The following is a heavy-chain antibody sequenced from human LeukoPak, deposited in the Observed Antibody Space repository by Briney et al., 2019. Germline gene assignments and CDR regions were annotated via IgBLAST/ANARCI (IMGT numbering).Heavy chain of an antibody. Sequence: GGSLRLSCAASGFTFSSYGMHWVRQAPGKGLEWVAVISYDGSNKYYADSVKGRFTISRDNSKNTLYLQMNSLRAEDTAVYYCAKEIIRLGEFSPYFDYWGQGTLVTVSS. V-gene: IGHV3-30*18. D-gene: IGHD3-16*02. CDR2: ISYDGSNK. CDR1: GFTFSSYG. CDR3: AKEIIRLGEFSPYFDY. J-gene: IGHJ4*02.